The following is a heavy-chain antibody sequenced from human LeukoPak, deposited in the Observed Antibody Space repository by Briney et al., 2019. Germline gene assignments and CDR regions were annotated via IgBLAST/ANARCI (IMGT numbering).Heavy chain of an antibody. CDR1: GGSISSYY. J-gene: IGHJ4*02. Sequence: SETLSLTCTVSGGSISSYYWSWIRQPPGKGLEWIGYIYYSGSTNYNPSLKSRVTISVDTSKNQFSLKLSSVIAADTAVYYCASNYYGSGSLDYWGQGTLVTVSS. V-gene: IGHV4-59*08. CDR2: IYYSGST. D-gene: IGHD3-10*01. CDR3: ASNYYGSGSLDY.